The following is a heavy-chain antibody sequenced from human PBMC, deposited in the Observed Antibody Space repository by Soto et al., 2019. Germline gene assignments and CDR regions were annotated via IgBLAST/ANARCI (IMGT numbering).Heavy chain of an antibody. CDR1: AGSISNSSYY. J-gene: IGHJ4*02. D-gene: IGHD5-12*01. CDR3: TRLQRRWLNSDY. V-gene: IGHV4-39*07. CDR2: NYYSGTS. Sequence: PSETLSLTSSVSAGSISNSSYYWGWNRQPPAKGLEWIGHNYYSGTSYSNPSLKGRVTLSVDTSKNQFSLKLNSVTAADTAVFYCTRLQRRWLNSDYWGQGPLVTVSS.